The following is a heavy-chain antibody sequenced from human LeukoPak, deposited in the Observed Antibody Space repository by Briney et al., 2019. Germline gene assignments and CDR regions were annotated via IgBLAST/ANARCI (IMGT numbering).Heavy chain of an antibody. J-gene: IGHJ3*02. V-gene: IGHV4-59*01. D-gene: IGHD2-15*01. CDR3: ARDPRYCSGGSCYSTDDAFDI. Sequence: SETLPLTCTVSGGPISSYYWSWIRQPPGKGLEWIGYIYYSGSTNYNPSLKSRVTISVDTSKNQFSLKLSSVTAADTAVYYCARDPRYCSGGSCYSTDDAFDIWGQGTMVTVSS. CDR1: GGPISSYY. CDR2: IYYSGST.